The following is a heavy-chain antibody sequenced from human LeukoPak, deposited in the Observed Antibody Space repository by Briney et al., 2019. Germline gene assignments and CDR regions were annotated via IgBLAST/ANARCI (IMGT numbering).Heavy chain of an antibody. CDR2: TYYSGST. D-gene: IGHD5-24*01. Sequence: PSETLSLTCTVSGGSITSYYWSWIRQPPGKGLEWIGYTYYSGSTNYNPSLKSRVTISVDTSKNQFSLKLSSVTAADTAVYYCAKHIPGKRSYDHWGQGILVTVSS. J-gene: IGHJ4*02. V-gene: IGHV4-59*08. CDR1: GGSITSYY. CDR3: AKHIPGKRSYDH.